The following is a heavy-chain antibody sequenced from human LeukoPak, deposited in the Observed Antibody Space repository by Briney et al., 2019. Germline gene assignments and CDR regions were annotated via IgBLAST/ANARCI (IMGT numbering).Heavy chain of an antibody. Sequence: PGGSLRLSCAASGFTFSSYWMSWVRQARGKGLEWVANIKQDGSEKYYVDSVKGRFTISRDNAKNSLYLQMNSLRAEDTAVYYCARDRYRGAAAGTRRGYFDYWGQGTLVTVSS. CDR2: IKQDGSEK. CDR1: GFTFSSYW. J-gene: IGHJ4*02. D-gene: IGHD6-13*01. CDR3: ARDRYRGAAAGTRRGYFDY. V-gene: IGHV3-7*01.